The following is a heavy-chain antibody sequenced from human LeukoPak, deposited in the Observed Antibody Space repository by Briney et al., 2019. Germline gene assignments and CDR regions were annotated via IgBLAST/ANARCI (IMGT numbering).Heavy chain of an antibody. V-gene: IGHV3-23*01. Sequence: GGSLRLSCAASGFTFSSYGMSWVRQAPGKGLEWVSAISGSGGSTYYADSVKGRYTISRDNSKNTLYLQMNSLRAEDTAVYYCAKDATIRGEYYFDYWGQGTLVTVSS. J-gene: IGHJ4*02. CDR3: AKDATIRGEYYFDY. CDR1: GFTFSSYG. D-gene: IGHD3-10*01. CDR2: ISGSGGST.